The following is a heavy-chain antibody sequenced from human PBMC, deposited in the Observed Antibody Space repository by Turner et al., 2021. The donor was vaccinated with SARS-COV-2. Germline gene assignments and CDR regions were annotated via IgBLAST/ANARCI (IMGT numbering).Heavy chain of an antibody. J-gene: IGHJ6*02. V-gene: IGHV4-39*01. CDR2: IYYSGST. Sequence: QLQLQESGPGLVKPSEPLSLTCPVSGGSISSSSYYWGWIRQPPGKGLEWIGSIYYSGSTYYNPSLKSRVTISVDTSKNQFSLKLSSVTAADTAVYYCATSTVAGTELNYYGMDVWGQGTTVTVSS. CDR1: GGSISSSSYY. D-gene: IGHD6-13*01. CDR3: ATSTVAGTELNYYGMDV.